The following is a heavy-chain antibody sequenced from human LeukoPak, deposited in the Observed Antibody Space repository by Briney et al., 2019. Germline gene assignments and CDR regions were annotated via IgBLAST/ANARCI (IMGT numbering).Heavy chain of an antibody. V-gene: IGHV3-23*01. Sequence: GGSLRLSCAASGFTFSSSAMRWVRQAPGKGPEWVSGISGNGGTTYYADSVKGRFTISRDNSKNTLYLQMNSLRAEDTALYYCAKDRLVHDSWGQGTLVTVSS. CDR2: ISGNGGTT. J-gene: IGHJ4*02. CDR3: AKDRLVHDS. D-gene: IGHD6-13*01. CDR1: GFTFSSSA.